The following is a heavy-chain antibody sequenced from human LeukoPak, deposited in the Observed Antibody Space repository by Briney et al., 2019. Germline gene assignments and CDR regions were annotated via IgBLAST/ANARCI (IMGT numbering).Heavy chain of an antibody. V-gene: IGHV1-2*02. CDR1: GYTFTGYY. CDR3: ARGDPYVWGSYPVDY. CDR2: INPNSGGS. Sequence: ASVKVSCKASGYTFTGYYMHWVRQAPGQGLEGMGWINPNSGGSNYAQKFQGRVTMTRDTSISTAYMELSRLRSDDTAVYYCARGDPYVWGSYPVDYWGQGTLVTVSS. J-gene: IGHJ4*02. D-gene: IGHD3-16*02.